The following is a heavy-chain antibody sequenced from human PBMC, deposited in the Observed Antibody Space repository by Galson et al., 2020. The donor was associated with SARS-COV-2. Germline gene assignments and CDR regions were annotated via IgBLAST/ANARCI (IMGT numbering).Heavy chain of an antibody. V-gene: IGHV3-48*03. CDR3: ARDRREESGYGDYDEFSDAFDI. J-gene: IGHJ3*02. CDR1: GFTFSSYE. Sequence: GESLKISCAASGFTFSSYEMNWVRQAPGKGLEWVSYISSSGSTIYYADSVKGRFTISRDNAKNSLYLQMNSLRAEDTAVYYCARDRREESGYGDYDEFSDAFDIWGQGTMVTVSS. CDR2: ISSSGSTI. D-gene: IGHD4-17*01.